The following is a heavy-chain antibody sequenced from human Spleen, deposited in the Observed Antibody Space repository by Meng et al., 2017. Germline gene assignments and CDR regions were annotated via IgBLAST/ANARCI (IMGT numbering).Heavy chain of an antibody. J-gene: IGHJ4*02. CDR1: GFTVSSNY. D-gene: IGHD6-6*01. CDR2: IWYDGSNK. V-gene: IGHV3-33*08. Sequence: GESLKISCAASGFTVSSNYMSWVRQAPGKGLEWVAVIWYDGSNKYYADSVKGRFTISRDNSKNTLYLQMNSLRAEDTAVYYCARGLGVSRSPYFDYWGQGTLVTVSS. CDR3: ARGLGVSRSPYFDY.